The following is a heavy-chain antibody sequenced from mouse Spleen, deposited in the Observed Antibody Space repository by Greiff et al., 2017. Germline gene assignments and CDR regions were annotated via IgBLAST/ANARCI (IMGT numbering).Heavy chain of an antibody. J-gene: IGHJ2*01. CDR2: INPNNGGT. CDR3: AGGGLTGDY. CDR1: GYTFTDYY. Sequence: VQLQQSGPELVKPGASVKISCKASGYTFTDYYMNWVKQSHGKSLEWIGDINPNNGGTSYNQKFKGKATLTVDKSSSTAYMELRSLTSEDSAVYYCAGGGLTGDYWGQGTTLTVSS. V-gene: IGHV1-26*01.